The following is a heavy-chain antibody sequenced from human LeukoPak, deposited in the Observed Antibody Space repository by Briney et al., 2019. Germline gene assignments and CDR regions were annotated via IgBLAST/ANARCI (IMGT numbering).Heavy chain of an antibody. CDR1: GGSISSSSYY. J-gene: IGHJ4*02. D-gene: IGHD5-12*01. V-gene: IGHV4-39*01. Sequence: KPSETLSLTCTVSGGSISSSSYYWGWIRQPPGKGLEWIGSIYYSGSTYYNPSLKSRVTISVDTSKNQFSLKLSSVTAADTAVYYCARLPSGYDLPDSYFDYWGQGTLVTVSS. CDR3: ARLPSGYDLPDSYFDY. CDR2: IYYSGST.